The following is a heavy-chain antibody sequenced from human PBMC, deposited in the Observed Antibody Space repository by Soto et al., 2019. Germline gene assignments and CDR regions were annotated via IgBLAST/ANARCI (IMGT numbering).Heavy chain of an antibody. V-gene: IGHV1-18*04. J-gene: IGHJ6*02. D-gene: IGHD1-1*01. CDR1: GYTFSNYA. Sequence: GASVKVSCKTFGYTFSNYAISWVRQAPGQGLEWMGWIRSYNSNNGDTKSAQKHQGRVTMTIDTSATTAYMELRSLRSDDTAVYYCARAELERGEVGYFGMDVWGQGTTVTVS. CDR2: IRSYNSNNGDT. CDR3: ARAELERGEVGYFGMDV.